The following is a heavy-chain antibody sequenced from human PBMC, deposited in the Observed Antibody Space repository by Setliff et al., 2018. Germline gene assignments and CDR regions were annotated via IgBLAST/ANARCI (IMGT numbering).Heavy chain of an antibody. CDR3: ARVVTDRQQLVLYYYYYYMDV. CDR2: ISAYNGNT. CDR1: GYTFTSYG. J-gene: IGHJ6*03. D-gene: IGHD6-13*01. V-gene: IGHV1-18*01. Sequence: GASVKVSCKASGYTFTSYGISWVRQAPGQGLEWMGWISAYNGNTNYAQKLQGRVTMTTDTSTSTAYMELRSLRSDDTAVYYCARVVTDRQQLVLYYYYYYMDVWGKGTTVTVSS.